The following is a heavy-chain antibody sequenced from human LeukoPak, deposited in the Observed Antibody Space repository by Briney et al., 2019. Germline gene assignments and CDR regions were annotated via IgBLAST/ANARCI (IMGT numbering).Heavy chain of an antibody. CDR2: INHSGST. Sequence: SETLSLTCAVYGGSFSGYYWSWIRQPPGKGLEWIGEINHSGSTNYNPSLKSRVTISVDTSKNQFSLKLSSVTAADTAVYYCARQGGYYYYYYMDVWGKGTTVTISS. CDR3: ARQGGYYYYYYMDV. V-gene: IGHV4-34*01. J-gene: IGHJ6*03. CDR1: GGSFSGYY. D-gene: IGHD1-26*01.